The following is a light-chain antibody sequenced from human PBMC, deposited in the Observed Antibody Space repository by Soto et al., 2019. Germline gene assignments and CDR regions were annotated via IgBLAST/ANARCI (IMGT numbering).Light chain of an antibody. CDR2: EVT. J-gene: IGLJ3*02. CDR3: SSYAGSNHLV. V-gene: IGLV2-8*01. CDR1: SSDVGAYNY. Sequence: QSALTQPPSASGSPGQSVTISCTGTSSDVGAYNYVSWYQQHPGKAPKLIIYEVTKRPSGVPDRFSASKSGNTASLTVSGLQADDEADYYCSSYAGSNHLVFGGGTKLPVL.